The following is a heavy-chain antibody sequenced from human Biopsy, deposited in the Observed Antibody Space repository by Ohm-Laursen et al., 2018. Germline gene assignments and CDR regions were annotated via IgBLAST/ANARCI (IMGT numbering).Heavy chain of an antibody. J-gene: IGHJ2*01. CDR1: GDSISRYY. CDR2: VHYTGST. D-gene: IGHD3-22*01. CDR3: ARDRGYYSDRTVPGYFDL. Sequence: SDTLSLTCTVSGDSISRYYWRWIRQPPGKGLQWIGYVHYTGSTDYNPSLQSRVTISVDTSKNHFSLRLRSVTPADTAIYYCARDRGYYSDRTVPGYFDLWGRGTLVTVSS. V-gene: IGHV4-59*01.